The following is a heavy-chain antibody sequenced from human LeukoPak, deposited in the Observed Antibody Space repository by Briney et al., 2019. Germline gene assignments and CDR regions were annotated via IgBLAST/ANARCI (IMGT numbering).Heavy chain of an antibody. CDR3: ARDPDGAGTSYYFDY. Sequence: ASVKVSCKASGYTFTGYYMHWVRQAPGQGLEWMGWINPNSGGTNYAQKFQGRVTMTRDTSISTAYMELSSLRSEDTAVYYCARDPDGAGTSYYFDYWGQGTLVTVSS. D-gene: IGHD5-24*01. J-gene: IGHJ4*02. CDR1: GYTFTGYY. V-gene: IGHV1-2*02. CDR2: INPNSGGT.